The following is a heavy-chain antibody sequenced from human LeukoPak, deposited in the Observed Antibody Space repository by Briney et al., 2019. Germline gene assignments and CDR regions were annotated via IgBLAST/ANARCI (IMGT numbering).Heavy chain of an antibody. D-gene: IGHD2-2*02. J-gene: IGHJ5*02. Sequence: SETLSLTCSVSGGSISIYYWSWIRQPPGKGLEWIGYISYSGSTNYNPSLKSRVTISVDTSKNQFSLKLSSVTAAATAVYYCAREFYTALRSWGQGTLVTVSS. CDR3: AREFYTALRS. CDR1: GGSISIYY. CDR2: ISYSGST. V-gene: IGHV4-59*01.